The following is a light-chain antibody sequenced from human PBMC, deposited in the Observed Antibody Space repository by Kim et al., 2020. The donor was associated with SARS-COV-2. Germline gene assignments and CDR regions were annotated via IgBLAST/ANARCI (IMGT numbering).Light chain of an antibody. J-gene: IGLJ3*02. CDR1: SLRRYY. Sequence: SSELTQDPAVSVALGQTVRITCQGDSLRRYYASWYQQKPGQAPLLVIYNKDNRPSGIPDRISGSRSGNTASLTITGAQAEDEADYYCNSRDSSGNHNWVF. V-gene: IGLV3-19*01. CDR3: NSRDSSGNHNWV. CDR2: NKD.